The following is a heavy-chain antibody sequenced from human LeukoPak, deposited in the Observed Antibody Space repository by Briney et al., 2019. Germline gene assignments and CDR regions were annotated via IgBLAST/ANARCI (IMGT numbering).Heavy chain of an antibody. CDR3: ARGLHGDDSSGYYR. D-gene: IGHD3-22*01. Sequence: PGGSLRLSCAASGFTFSSYSMNWVRQAPGKGLEWVSSISSSSSYIYYADSVKGRFTISRDNAKNSLYLQMNSLRAEDTAVYYCARGLHGDDSSGYYRWGQGTLVTVSS. CDR1: GFTFSSYS. V-gene: IGHV3-21*01. CDR2: ISSSSSYI. J-gene: IGHJ5*02.